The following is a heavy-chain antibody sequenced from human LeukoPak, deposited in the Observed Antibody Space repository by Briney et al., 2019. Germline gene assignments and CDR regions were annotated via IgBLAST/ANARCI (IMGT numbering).Heavy chain of an antibody. CDR1: GFTFSSYR. CDR2: IKQHGSEK. J-gene: IGHJ4*02. CDR3: ARGVSSNWNYLYFDY. Sequence: GGSLRLSCAASGFTFSSYRMSWVRQAPGKGLEWVANIKQHGSEKDYVDSVKGRFTVSRDDAKNSLYLQMNSLRAEDTAVYYCARGVSSNWNYLYFDYWGQGTLVTVSS. D-gene: IGHD1-7*01. V-gene: IGHV3-7*01.